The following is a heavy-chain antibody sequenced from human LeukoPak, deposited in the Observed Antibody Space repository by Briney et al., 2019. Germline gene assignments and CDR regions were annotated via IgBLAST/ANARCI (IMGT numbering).Heavy chain of an antibody. J-gene: IGHJ4*02. CDR2: IRFDGSNY. D-gene: IGHD5-18*01. CDR3: AKGLSGGYHSYYFDF. Sequence: GGSLRLSCAASGFSFSSYGMHWVRQAPGKGLEWVAFIRFDGSNYYYGDSVKGRFTISRDNSKNTLYLQVNSLRNEDTAVYFCAKGLSGGYHSYYFDFWGQGTPVTVSS. CDR1: GFSFSSYG. V-gene: IGHV3-30*02.